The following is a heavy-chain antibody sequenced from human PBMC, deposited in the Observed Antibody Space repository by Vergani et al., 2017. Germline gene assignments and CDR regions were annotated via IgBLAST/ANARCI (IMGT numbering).Heavy chain of an antibody. J-gene: IGHJ3*02. CDR1: GYSFTNYW. Sequence: EVQLVQSGAEVKKPGESLRISCKHSGYSFTNYWISWVRQMPGKGLEWMGKIDPSDSYTNYSPSFQGHVTISADKSISTAYLQWSSLKASDTAMYYCAKRGYDPRDAFDIWGQGTMVTVSS. V-gene: IGHV5-10-1*03. CDR3: AKRGYDPRDAFDI. D-gene: IGHD3-10*01. CDR2: IDPSDSYT.